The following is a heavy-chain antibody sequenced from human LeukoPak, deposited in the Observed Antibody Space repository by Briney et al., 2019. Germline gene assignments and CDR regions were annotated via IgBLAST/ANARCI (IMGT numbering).Heavy chain of an antibody. V-gene: IGHV3-30*04. J-gene: IGHJ4*02. CDR2: ISSDGSNK. Sequence: PGGSLRLSCAASGFTFSSYAMHWVRQAPGKGLEWVAVISSDGSNKYYADSVKGRFTISRDNSKNTLYLQMNSLRAEDTAVYYCARDSVPPAVHYYFDYWGQGTLVTVSS. CDR1: GFTFSSYA. D-gene: IGHD2-2*01. CDR3: ARDSVPPAVHYYFDY.